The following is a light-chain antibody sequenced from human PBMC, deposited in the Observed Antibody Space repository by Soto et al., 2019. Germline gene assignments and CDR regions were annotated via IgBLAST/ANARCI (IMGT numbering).Light chain of an antibody. Sequence: TQSAATLSLSPGERATLSCRASQSFSSNVAWYQQKPGQAPRLLIFGASTRAAGFPDRFSGSGSGTDFTLTISRLEPEDFAVYYCQQYGSSPRTFGQGTKVDIK. J-gene: IGKJ1*01. CDR1: QSFSSN. CDR3: QQYGSSPRT. CDR2: GAS. V-gene: IGKV3-20*01.